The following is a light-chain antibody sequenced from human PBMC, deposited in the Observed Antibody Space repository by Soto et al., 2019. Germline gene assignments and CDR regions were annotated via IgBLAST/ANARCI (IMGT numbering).Light chain of an antibody. CDR2: DAS. CDR3: QQRSNWPTT. CDR1: QSVSSN. V-gene: IGKV3-11*01. Sequence: EIMLTQSPATLSLSPGERATLSCRASQSVSSNLAWYQQKPGQAPRLLIYDASNRATGIPARFSGSGSGTDFTLTISSLEPEDFAVYYCQQRSNWPTTFGQGTRLEIK. J-gene: IGKJ5*01.